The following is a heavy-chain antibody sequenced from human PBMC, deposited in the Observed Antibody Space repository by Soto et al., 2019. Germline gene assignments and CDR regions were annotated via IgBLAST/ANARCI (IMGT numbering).Heavy chain of an antibody. CDR2: ISAYNGNT. J-gene: IGHJ6*02. CDR3: AIGGIAAAGKSYYYGMDV. CDR1: GYTFTSYG. V-gene: IGHV1-18*01. Sequence: EASVKVSCKASGYTFTSYGISWVRQAPGQGLEWMGWISAYNGNTNYAQKLQGRVTMTTDTSTSTAYMELRSLRSDDTAVYYCAIGGIAAAGKSYYYGMDVWGQGTTVTVSS. D-gene: IGHD6-13*01.